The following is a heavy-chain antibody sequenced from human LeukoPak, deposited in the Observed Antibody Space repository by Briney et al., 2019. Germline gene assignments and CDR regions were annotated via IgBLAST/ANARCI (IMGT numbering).Heavy chain of an antibody. V-gene: IGHV4-39*01. Sequence: PSGTLSLTCTVSGGFISSSSYYWGWIRQPPGKGLEWIGSIYYSGSTYYNPSLKSRVTIFVDTFKNQFSLKLSSVTAADTAVYYCAGLDDSSGSFHWGQGTLVTVSS. CDR2: IYYSGST. J-gene: IGHJ4*02. CDR1: GGFISSSSYY. CDR3: AGLDDSSGSFH. D-gene: IGHD3-22*01.